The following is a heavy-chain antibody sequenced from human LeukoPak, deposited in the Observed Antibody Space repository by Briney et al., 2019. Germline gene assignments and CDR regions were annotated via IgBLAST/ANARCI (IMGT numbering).Heavy chain of an antibody. Sequence: GGSLRLSCAASGFTFSSSWMSWVRQAPGQGLEWVANIKEDGSAKYYVDSVKGRFTISRDNAKNSLYLQMNSLRAEDTAVYYCARMEGDRSEWYFDLWGRGTLVTVSS. CDR3: ARMEGDRSEWYFDL. CDR2: IKEDGSAK. J-gene: IGHJ2*01. CDR1: GFTFSSSW. D-gene: IGHD2-21*02. V-gene: IGHV3-7*03.